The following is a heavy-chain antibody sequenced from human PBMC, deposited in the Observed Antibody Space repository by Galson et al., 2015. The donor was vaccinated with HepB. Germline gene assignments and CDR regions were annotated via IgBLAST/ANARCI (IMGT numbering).Heavy chain of an antibody. D-gene: IGHD2-2*01. V-gene: IGHV1-2*06. CDR3: ARDYFDAMGGFDY. CDR1: GYTFTSYY. CDR2: IKPSSGDT. Sequence: SVKVSCKATGYTFTSYYIHWVRQAPGQGLEWMGRIKPSSGDTEYAQKFQGRVTMTRDTSITTAYMDVNRLRSDDTAAYYCARDYFDAMGGFDYWGQGTLVTVSS. J-gene: IGHJ4*02.